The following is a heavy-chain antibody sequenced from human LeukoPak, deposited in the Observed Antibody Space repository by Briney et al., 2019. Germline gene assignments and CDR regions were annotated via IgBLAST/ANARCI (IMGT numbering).Heavy chain of an antibody. CDR3: ARDGYSGHDFSGNAFDI. J-gene: IGHJ3*02. V-gene: IGHV1-3*01. CDR1: EWTCTTYS. Sequence: ASAKVLSKASEWTCTTYSMHWVRQAHGQKNEWMGWINAGYGSTKYSQKFQGRIILTRDTSASTVYMELSSLRSEDTAVYYCARDGYSGHDFSGNAFDIWGQGAMVTVSS. CDR2: INAGYGST. D-gene: IGHD5-12*01.